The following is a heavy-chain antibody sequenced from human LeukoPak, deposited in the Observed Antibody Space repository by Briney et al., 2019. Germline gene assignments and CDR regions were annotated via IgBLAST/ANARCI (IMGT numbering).Heavy chain of an antibody. V-gene: IGHV1-2*02. J-gene: IGHJ4*02. Sequence: ASVKVSCKASGYTFTGYYVHWVRQAPGQGLEWMGWINPKSGDSSYAQKFQGRVTMTRDTSISTAYMELSRLRSDDTAVYYCARDVCSSTSCYGGWYFDHWGQGTLVAVSS. CDR3: ARDVCSSTSCYGGWYFDH. CDR2: INPKSGDS. D-gene: IGHD2-2*01. CDR1: GYTFTGYY.